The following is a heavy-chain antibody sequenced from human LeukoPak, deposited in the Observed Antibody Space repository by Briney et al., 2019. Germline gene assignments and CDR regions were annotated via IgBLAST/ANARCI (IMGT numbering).Heavy chain of an antibody. CDR3: AKGDASLTYYDILTGYYIDY. D-gene: IGHD3-9*01. J-gene: IGHJ4*02. CDR1: GFTFSSYA. Sequence: PGGSLRLSCAASGFTFSSYAMSWVRQAPGKGLEWVSAISGSGGSTYYADSVKGRFTISRDNSKNTLYLQMNSLRAEDTAVYYCAKGDASLTYYDILTGYYIDYWGQGTLVTVSS. V-gene: IGHV3-23*01. CDR2: ISGSGGST.